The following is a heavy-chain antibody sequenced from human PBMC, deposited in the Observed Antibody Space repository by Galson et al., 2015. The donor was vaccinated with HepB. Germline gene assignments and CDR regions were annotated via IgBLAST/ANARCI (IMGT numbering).Heavy chain of an antibody. CDR1: GYTFTSYA. V-gene: IGHV1-3*01. Sequence: SVKVSCKASGYTFTSYAMHWVRQAPGQRLEWMGWINAGNGNTKYSQKFQGRVTITRDTSASTAYMELSSLRSEDTAVYYCARGTTIFGVANPLGCWGQGTLVTVSS. D-gene: IGHD3-3*01. CDR2: INAGNGNT. J-gene: IGHJ4*02. CDR3: ARGTTIFGVANPLGC.